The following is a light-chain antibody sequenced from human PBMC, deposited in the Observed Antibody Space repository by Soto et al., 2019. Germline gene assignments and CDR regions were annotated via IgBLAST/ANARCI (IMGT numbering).Light chain of an antibody. J-gene: IGKJ4*01. CDR3: LHYGAFPPT. CDR1: QTVSNGY. CDR2: GAS. V-gene: IGKV3-20*01. Sequence: EIVLTQFPGALSLSPGVRVTLSCRASQTVSNGYLAWYQQKSGQAPKFLIDGASNRATDIPDRFSGSGAGTDFTLTVSGVEAGDFAVYYFLHYGAFPPTCDGGTKVEIK.